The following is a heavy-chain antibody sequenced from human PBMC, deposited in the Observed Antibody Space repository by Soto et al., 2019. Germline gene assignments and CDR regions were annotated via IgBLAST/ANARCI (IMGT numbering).Heavy chain of an antibody. CDR1: GGSISSYY. V-gene: IGHV4-59*04. Sequence: PSETLSLTCTVFGGSISSYYWSWIRQPPGKGLEWIGYIYYSGITYYNPSLNSRVTVSVDTSKNQFSLKVTSVTAADTAVYYCARLHGYCISSSCHGHYAMDVWGQGTTVTVSS. CDR3: ARLHGYCISSSCHGHYAMDV. CDR2: IYYSGIT. D-gene: IGHD2-2*01. J-gene: IGHJ6*02.